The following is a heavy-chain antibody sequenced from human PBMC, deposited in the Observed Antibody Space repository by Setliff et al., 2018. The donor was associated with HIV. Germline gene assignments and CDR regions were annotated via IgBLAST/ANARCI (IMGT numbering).Heavy chain of an antibody. CDR2: ISGSGGST. J-gene: IGHJ4*02. CDR3: AREAHGSYGYDY. Sequence: QPGGSLRLSCAASRFTFSSYAMSWVRQAPGKGLEWVSAISGSGGSTYYADSVKGRFTISRDNAKNSVYLQMNSLRAEDTAVYYCAREAHGSYGYDYWGQGTLVTVSS. CDR1: RFTFSSYA. D-gene: IGHD1-26*01. V-gene: IGHV3-23*01.